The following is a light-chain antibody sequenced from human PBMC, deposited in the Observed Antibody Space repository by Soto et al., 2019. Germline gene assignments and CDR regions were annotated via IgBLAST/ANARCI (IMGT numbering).Light chain of an antibody. J-gene: IGKJ4*01. CDR1: QSISRS. Sequence: EVVLTQSPGTLSLSPGERATLSCRASQSISRSLDWYQQKPGQAPRLLTYGASSRATGIPDRCSGSGSGTDFTLTISRLEPEDFAVYYCKQYGGFGGGTKVDIK. CDR3: KQYGG. CDR2: GAS. V-gene: IGKV3-20*01.